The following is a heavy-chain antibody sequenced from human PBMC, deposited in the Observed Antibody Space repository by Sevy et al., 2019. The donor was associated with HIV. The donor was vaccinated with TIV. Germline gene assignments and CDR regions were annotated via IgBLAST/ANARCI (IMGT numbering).Heavy chain of an antibody. D-gene: IGHD4-17*01. J-gene: IGHJ6*02. CDR3: ARQHGHYYYYYYGMDV. CDR1: GGSFSGYY. Sequence: SETLSLTCAVYGGSFSGYYWSWIRQPPGKGLEWIGEINHSGSTNYNPSLKSRVTISVDTSKNQFSLKLSSVTAADTAVYYCARQHGHYYYYYYGMDVWGQGTTVTVSS. V-gene: IGHV4-34*01. CDR2: INHSGST.